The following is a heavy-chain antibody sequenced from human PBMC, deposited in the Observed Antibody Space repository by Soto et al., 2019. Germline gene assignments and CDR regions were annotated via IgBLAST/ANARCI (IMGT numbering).Heavy chain of an antibody. CDR2: ISGSGGST. CDR1: GFTFSSYA. D-gene: IGHD4-17*01. CDR3: AKDRFRVTTNVGTFDY. J-gene: IGHJ4*02. V-gene: IGHV3-23*01. Sequence: EVQLLESGGGLVQPGGSLRLSCAASGFTFSSYAMSWVRQAPGKGLEWVSAISGSGGSTYYADSVKGRFTISRDNSKNTLYLQMNSLRAEDTAVYYCAKDRFRVTTNVGTFDYWGQGTLVTVSS.